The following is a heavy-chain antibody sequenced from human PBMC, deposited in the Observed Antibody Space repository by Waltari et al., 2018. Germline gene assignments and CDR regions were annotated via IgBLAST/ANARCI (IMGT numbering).Heavy chain of an antibody. CDR3: ARVYSDSSGYRGEAFDY. Sequence: QVQLQESGPGLVKPSGTLSLTCAVSGGSISSSNWWSWVRQRPGKGLEWIGEIYHSGSTNYNPSLKSRVTISVDKSKNQFSLKLSSVTAADTAVYYCARVYSDSSGYRGEAFDYWGQGTLVTVSS. CDR1: GGSISSSNW. D-gene: IGHD3-22*01. J-gene: IGHJ4*02. V-gene: IGHV4-4*02. CDR2: IYHSGST.